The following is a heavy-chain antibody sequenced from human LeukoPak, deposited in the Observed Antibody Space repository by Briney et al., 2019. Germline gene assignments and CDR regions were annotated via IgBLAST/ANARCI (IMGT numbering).Heavy chain of an antibody. D-gene: IGHD6-19*01. CDR3: ARARDSSGWYGGYFDY. J-gene: IGHJ4*02. Sequence: GGSLRLSCAASGFTVSSNYMSWVRQAPGKGLERVSVIYSGGSTYYADSVKGRFTISRHNSKNTLYLQMNSLRAEDTAVYYCARARDSSGWYGGYFDYWGQGTLVTVSS. CDR1: GFTVSSNY. V-gene: IGHV3-53*04. CDR2: IYSGGST.